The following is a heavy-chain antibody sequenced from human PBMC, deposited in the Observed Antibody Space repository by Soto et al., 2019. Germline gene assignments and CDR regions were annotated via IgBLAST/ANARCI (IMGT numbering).Heavy chain of an antibody. CDR3: ARPTSGSFFEFDY. J-gene: IGHJ4*02. CDR1: GGSIGSTSYY. Sequence: SETLSLTCTVSGGSIGSTSYYWGWIRQPPGKGLEWIGNIYYSGSTYYNPSLKSRVTISVDTSKNQISLRLSSVTAADTAVYFCARPTSGSFFEFDYWGLGTLVTVSS. V-gene: IGHV4-39*01. D-gene: IGHD1-26*01. CDR2: IYYSGST.